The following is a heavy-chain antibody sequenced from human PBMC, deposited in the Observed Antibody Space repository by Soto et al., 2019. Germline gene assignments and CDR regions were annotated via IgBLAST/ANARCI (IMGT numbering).Heavy chain of an antibody. V-gene: IGHV3-30*18. Sequence: QVQLVESGGGVVQPGRSLRLSCAASGFTFSSYGMHWVRQAPGKGLEWVAVISYDGSNKYYADSVKGRFTISRDNSKNTLDRQMNSLRAEDTAGYHCVKGYSDAVCHYWGQGTLVTVSS. J-gene: IGHJ4*02. CDR2: ISYDGSNK. D-gene: IGHD5-18*01. CDR3: VKGYSDAVCHY. CDR1: GFTFSSYG.